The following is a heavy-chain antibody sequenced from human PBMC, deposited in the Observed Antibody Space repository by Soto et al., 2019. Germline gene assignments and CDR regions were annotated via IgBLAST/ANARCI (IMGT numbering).Heavy chain of an antibody. CDR2: IWYDGSNK. Sequence: QVQLVESGGGVVQPGRSLRLSCAASGFTFSSYGMHWVRQAPGKGLEWVAVIWYDGSNKYYADSVKGRFTISRDNSKNTLYLQMNSLRAEDTAVYYCAMNAGELLAPHYWGQGTLVTVSS. CDR3: AMNAGELLAPHY. V-gene: IGHV3-33*01. D-gene: IGHD1-26*01. CDR1: GFTFSSYG. J-gene: IGHJ4*02.